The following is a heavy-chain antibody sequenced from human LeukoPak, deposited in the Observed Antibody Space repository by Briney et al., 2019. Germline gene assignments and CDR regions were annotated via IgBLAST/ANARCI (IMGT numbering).Heavy chain of an antibody. V-gene: IGHV4-34*01. D-gene: IGHD1-1*01. J-gene: IGHJ4*02. CDR2: INHSGST. CDR3: ARGRWSYFDY. CDR1: GGSFSGYY. Sequence: SETLSLTCAVYGGSFSGYYWSWIRQPPGKGLEWIGEINHSGSTNYNPYLKSRVTISVDTPKNQFSLKLSSVTAADTAVYYCARGRWSYFDYWGQGTLVTVSS.